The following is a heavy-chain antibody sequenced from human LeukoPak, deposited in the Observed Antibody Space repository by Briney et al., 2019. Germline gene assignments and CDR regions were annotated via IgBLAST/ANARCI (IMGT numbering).Heavy chain of an antibody. CDR1: GGSISSYY. V-gene: IGHV4-30-4*01. CDR2: IYYSGST. Sequence: PSETLSLTCTVSGGSISSYYWSWIRQPPGKGLEWIGYIYYSGSTYYNPSLKSRVTISVDTSKNQFSLKLSSVTAADTAVYYCARVGWELLGDYWGQGTLVTVSS. D-gene: IGHD1-26*01. CDR3: ARVGWELLGDY. J-gene: IGHJ4*02.